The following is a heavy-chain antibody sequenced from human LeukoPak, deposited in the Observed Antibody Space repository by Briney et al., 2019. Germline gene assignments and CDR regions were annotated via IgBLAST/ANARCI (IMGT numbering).Heavy chain of an antibody. CDR3: ARDRPNYDFWSGQILSEAVDY. CDR2: IKQDGSEK. J-gene: IGHJ4*02. Sequence: GGSLRLSRAASGFTFSSYWMSWVRQAPGKGLEWVANIKQDGSEKYYVDSVKGRFAISRDNAKNSLYLQMNSLRAEDTAVYYCARDRPNYDFWSGQILSEAVDYWGQGTLVTVS. V-gene: IGHV3-7*01. CDR1: GFTFSSYW. D-gene: IGHD3-3*01.